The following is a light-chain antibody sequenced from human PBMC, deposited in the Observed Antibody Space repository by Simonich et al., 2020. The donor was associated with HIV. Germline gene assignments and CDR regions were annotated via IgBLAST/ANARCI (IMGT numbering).Light chain of an antibody. CDR1: SGHSRYD. CDR3: QTWGAGAGANWV. J-gene: IGLJ3*02. Sequence: QLVLTQSPSASASLGASVRLTCTLSSGHSRYDIAWHQQQPEKGPRFLMRVDSDGSHSKGDGIPDRFSGSSYGAERYLTISSLESEDEADYYCQTWGAGAGANWVFGGG. CDR2: VDSDGSH. V-gene: IGLV4-69*01.